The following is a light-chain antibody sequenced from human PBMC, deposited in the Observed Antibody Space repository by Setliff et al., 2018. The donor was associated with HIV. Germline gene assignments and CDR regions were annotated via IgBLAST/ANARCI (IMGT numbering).Light chain of an antibody. CDR2: DVS. Sequence: QSALTQPASVSGSPGQSITISCSGSSSDVGSYNFVSWYQQHPGKAPQVIIYDVSRRPSGVSSRLSGSKSGNTASLTISGLQAEDQADYYCCSYTSSLTYVFGTGTKV. V-gene: IGLV2-14*03. J-gene: IGLJ1*01. CDR3: CSYTSSLTYV. CDR1: SSDVGSYNF.